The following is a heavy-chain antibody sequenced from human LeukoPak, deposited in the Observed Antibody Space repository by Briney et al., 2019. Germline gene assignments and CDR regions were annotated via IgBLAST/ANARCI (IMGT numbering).Heavy chain of an antibody. CDR1: GGSISSTSW. V-gene: IGHV4-4*02. Sequence: SETLSLTCAVSGGSISSTSWWSWVRQPPGKGRGWFGEIFHSGGTNYNPSLKSRISLSVDKSQNQFSLKLSSVTAADTAVYYCARTITMIVVGYDYWGQGTLVTVSS. D-gene: IGHD3-22*01. J-gene: IGHJ4*02. CDR3: ARTITMIVVGYDY. CDR2: IFHSGGT.